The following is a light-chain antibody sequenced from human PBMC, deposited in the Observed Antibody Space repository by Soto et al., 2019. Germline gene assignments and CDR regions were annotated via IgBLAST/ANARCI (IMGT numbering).Light chain of an antibody. V-gene: IGKV1-5*03. J-gene: IGKJ1*01. CDR3: QHYNSYPWT. Sequence: DIQMTQSPSTLSASVGDRVTITCRASQSISTWLAWYQQRPGNAPKLLIYQASSLERGVPSRFSGSGSGTEFTLTISSLQPDDFASYYCQHYNSYPWTFGHGTKVEIK. CDR2: QAS. CDR1: QSISTW.